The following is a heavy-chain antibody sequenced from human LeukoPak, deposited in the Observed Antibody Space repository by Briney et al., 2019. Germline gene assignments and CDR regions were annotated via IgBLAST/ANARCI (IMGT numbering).Heavy chain of an antibody. Sequence: PSETLSLTCTVSGGSISGHYWSWIRQPPGKGLEWIGYIYYSGSTNHNPSLKSRVTILVDTSKNQFSLKLSSVTAADTAVYYCARTNAFDIWGQGTMVTVSS. J-gene: IGHJ3*02. V-gene: IGHV4-59*11. CDR2: IYYSGST. CDR3: ARTNAFDI. CDR1: GGSISGHY.